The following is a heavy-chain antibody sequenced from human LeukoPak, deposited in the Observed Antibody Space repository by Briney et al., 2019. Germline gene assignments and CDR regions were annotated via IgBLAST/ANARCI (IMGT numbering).Heavy chain of an antibody. CDR1: GFTFSSYS. D-gene: IGHD3-3*01. V-gene: IGHV3-33*08. J-gene: IGHJ4*02. CDR2: IWYDGSNK. Sequence: GGSLRLSCAASGFTFSSYSMNWVRQAPGKGLEWVAVIWYDGSNKYYADSVKGRFTISRDNSKNTLYLQMNSLRAEDTAVYYCARAPESNYDFWSGYYKGHYFDYWGQGTLVTVSS. CDR3: ARAPESNYDFWSGYYKGHYFDY.